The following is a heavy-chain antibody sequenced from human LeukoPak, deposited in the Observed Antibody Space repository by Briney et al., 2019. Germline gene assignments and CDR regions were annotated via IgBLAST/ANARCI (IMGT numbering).Heavy chain of an antibody. V-gene: IGHV1-46*03. CDR1: GYTFTSYY. CDR2: INPSGGST. Sequence: ASVKVSCKASGYTFTSYYMHWVRQSPGQGREWMGIINPSGGSTSYAQKFQGRVTMTRDTSTSTVYMELSSLRSEDTAVYYCARDTSHYDSSGYYYFDYWGQGTLVTVSS. D-gene: IGHD3-22*01. CDR3: ARDTSHYDSSGYYYFDY. J-gene: IGHJ4*02.